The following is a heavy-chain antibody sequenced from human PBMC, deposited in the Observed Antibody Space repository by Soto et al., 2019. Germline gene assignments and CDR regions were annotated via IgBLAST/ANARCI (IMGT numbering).Heavy chain of an antibody. CDR3: AHRVLRTVFGLVTTTAISCDF. J-gene: IGHJ4*02. CDR1: GFSLTTSGVG. D-gene: IGHD3-3*01. V-gene: IGHV2-5*02. CDR2: IYWDDDK. Sequence: QITLNESGPTVVRPTETLTLTCRFSGFSLTTSGVGVGWIRQSPGKAPEWLALIYWDDDKRYSAYLNSRLTITPDPSKNPVVLTVSDLDPTDTATYYCAHRVLRTVFGLVTTTAISCDFWGKGTPVAVSS.